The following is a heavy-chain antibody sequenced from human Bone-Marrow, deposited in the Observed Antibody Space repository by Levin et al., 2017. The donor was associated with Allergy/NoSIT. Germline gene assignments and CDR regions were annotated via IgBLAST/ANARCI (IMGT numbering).Heavy chain of an antibody. CDR1: GFTFSDYY. J-gene: IGHJ4*02. Sequence: AGGSLRLSCAASGFTFSDYYMSWIRQAPGKGLEWVSYISSSGSTIYYADSVKGRFTISRDNAKNSLYLQMNSLRAEDTAVYYCARDKRIVATIKGTFDYWGQGTLVTVSS. CDR2: ISSSGSTI. CDR3: ARDKRIVATIKGTFDY. D-gene: IGHD5-12*01. V-gene: IGHV3-11*01.